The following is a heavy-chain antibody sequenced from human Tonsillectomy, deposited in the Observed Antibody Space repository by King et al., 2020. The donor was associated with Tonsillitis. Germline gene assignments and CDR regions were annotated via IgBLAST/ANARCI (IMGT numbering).Heavy chain of an antibody. V-gene: IGHV3-15*01. CDR2: IKSKGSGGAA. J-gene: IGHJ1*01. Sequence: VQLVESGGGLANPGGSLRISCEVSGLDFTSAWMTWVRQVPGXGLEWVGHIKSKGSGGAAXXXXXVKXRVTILSDEXKXTLNLQMNSLKTEDTAFYHXXXXXXXXXXXXLXXXGXXXLVTXSS. CDR1: GLDFTSAW. CDR3: XXXXXXXXXXXLXX.